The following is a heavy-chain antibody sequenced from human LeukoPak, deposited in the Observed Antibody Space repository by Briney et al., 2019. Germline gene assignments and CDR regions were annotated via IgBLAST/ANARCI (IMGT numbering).Heavy chain of an antibody. D-gene: IGHD3-22*01. CDR2: ISYDGSNK. CDR3: AKLEVVITTSDY. V-gene: IGHV3-30*18. J-gene: IGHJ4*02. Sequence: GGPLRLSCAASGFTFSSYGMHWVRQAPGKGLEWVAVISYDGSNKYYADSVKGRFTISRDNSKNTLYLQMNSLRAEDTAVYYCAKLEVVITTSDYWGQGTLVTVSS. CDR1: GFTFSSYG.